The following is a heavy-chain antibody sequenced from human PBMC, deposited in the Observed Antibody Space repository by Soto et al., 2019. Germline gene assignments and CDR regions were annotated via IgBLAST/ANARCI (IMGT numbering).Heavy chain of an antibody. CDR3: ARGGDGFDL. V-gene: IGHV4-31*03. CDR1: GDSLTIGGHY. Sequence: QVRLQESGPGLVRPSQTLSLTCSVSGDSLTIGGHYWTWIRQHPGKGLEWIGYIYHSGSTYYSPSLKSRVTISVDTSENQFSLMLTSMTAADTAVYYCARGGDGFDLWGQGKMVTVSS. J-gene: IGHJ3*01. CDR2: IYHSGST.